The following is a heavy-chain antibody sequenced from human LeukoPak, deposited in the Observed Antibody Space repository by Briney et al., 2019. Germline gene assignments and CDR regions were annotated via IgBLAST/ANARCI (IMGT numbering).Heavy chain of an antibody. D-gene: IGHD3-10*01. CDR3: AKEASYYYGSGSYALDY. CDR1: GFTFSSYG. J-gene: IGHJ4*02. Sequence: GGSLRLSCGASGFTFSSYGMHWVRQAPGKGLEWVAVISYDGSNKYYADSVKGRFTISRDNSKNTLYLQMNSLRAEDTAVYYCAKEASYYYGSGSYALDYWGQGTLVTVSS. V-gene: IGHV3-30*12. CDR2: ISYDGSNK.